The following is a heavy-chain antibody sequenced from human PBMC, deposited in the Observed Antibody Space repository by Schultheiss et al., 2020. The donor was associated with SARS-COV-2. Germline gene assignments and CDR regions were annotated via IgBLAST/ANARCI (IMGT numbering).Heavy chain of an antibody. CDR3: ASEPQFRGIIH. D-gene: IGHD3-10*01. V-gene: IGHV3-7*04. CDR2: INQDGSEK. Sequence: GGSLRLSCAASGFTFSSYWMNWVRQAPGKGLEWVANINQDGSEKYYVDSVEGRFTISRDNAKNSLYLQLNSLRVEDTAVYYCASEPQFRGIIHWGQGTPVTVSS. CDR1: GFTFSSYW. J-gene: IGHJ4*02.